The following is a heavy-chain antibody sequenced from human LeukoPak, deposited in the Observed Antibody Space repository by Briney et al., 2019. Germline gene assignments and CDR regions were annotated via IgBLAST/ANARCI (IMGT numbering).Heavy chain of an antibody. CDR1: GGSINSGDYY. V-gene: IGHV4-31*03. Sequence: SQTLSLTCTVSGGSINSGDYYWSWIRQHPGKGLEWIGYIFYTGSTYYNPSLKSRVSMSVDTSRNQFSLKLSSVTATDTAVYYCARLYDILTGYPYYFDYWGQRTLVTVSS. CDR2: IFYTGST. CDR3: ARLYDILTGYPYYFDY. D-gene: IGHD3-9*01. J-gene: IGHJ4*02.